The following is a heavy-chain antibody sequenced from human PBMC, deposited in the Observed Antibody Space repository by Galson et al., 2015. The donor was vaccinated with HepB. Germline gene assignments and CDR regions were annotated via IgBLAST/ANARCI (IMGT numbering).Heavy chain of an antibody. J-gene: IGHJ4*02. V-gene: IGHV1-69*13. CDR1: GGTFSSYA. CDR2: IIPIFGTA. D-gene: IGHD3-22*01. CDR3: TLRGDYDSSGYYFYFDY. Sequence: SVKVSCKASGGTFSSYAISWVRQAPGQGLEWMGGIIPIFGTANYAQKFQGRVTITADESTSTAYMELSSLRSEDTAVYYCTLRGDYDSSGYYFYFDYWGQGTLVTVSS.